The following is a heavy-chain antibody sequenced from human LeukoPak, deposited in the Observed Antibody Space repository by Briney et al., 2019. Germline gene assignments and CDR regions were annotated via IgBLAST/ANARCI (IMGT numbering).Heavy chain of an antibody. D-gene: IGHD6-6*01. V-gene: IGHV1-8*01. Sequence: ASVKVSCKASGYTFTSYDINWVRQATGQGLEWMGWMSPNSGNTGYAQKFQGRVTMTRNTSISTAYMELSSLRSEDTAVYYCASRGYIAARFSGAFDIWGQGTMVTVSS. CDR3: ASRGYIAARFSGAFDI. CDR2: MSPNSGNT. J-gene: IGHJ3*02. CDR1: GYTFTSYD.